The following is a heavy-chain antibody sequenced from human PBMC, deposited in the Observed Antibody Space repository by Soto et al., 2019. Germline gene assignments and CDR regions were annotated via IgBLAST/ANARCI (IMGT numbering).Heavy chain of an antibody. CDR3: ARDPMVTVYYYYYGMDV. CDR1: GYTFTSYG. J-gene: IGHJ6*02. D-gene: IGHD5-18*01. Sequence: ASVKVSCKASGYTFTSYGISWVRQAPGQGLEWMGWISAYNGNTNYAQKLQGRVTMTTDTSTSTAYMELRSLRSDDTAVYYCARDPMVTVYYYYYGMDVWGQGTTVTVSS. V-gene: IGHV1-18*01. CDR2: ISAYNGNT.